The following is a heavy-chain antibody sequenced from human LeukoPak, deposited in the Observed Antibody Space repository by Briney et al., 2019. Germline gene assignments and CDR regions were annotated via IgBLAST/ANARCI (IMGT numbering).Heavy chain of an antibody. CDR1: RLTFNSNA. D-gene: IGHD6-19*01. V-gene: IGHV3-23*01. CDR3: AKGPRPDITVAHTVEK. Sequence: GGSLRLSCVVSRLTFNSNAMYWVRQVPGRGLEWVSTISSRGDSTYDADSVKGRFTISRDNSKNSLYLQMNSVRAEDTAVYYCAKGPRPDITVAHTVEKWGQGTLVTVSS. J-gene: IGHJ4*02. CDR2: ISSRGDST.